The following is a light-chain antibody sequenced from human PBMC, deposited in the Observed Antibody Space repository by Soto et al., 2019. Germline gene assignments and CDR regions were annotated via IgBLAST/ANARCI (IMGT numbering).Light chain of an antibody. J-gene: IGLJ1*01. V-gene: IGLV2-23*03. CDR2: EGS. CDR1: SSDVGSYNL. Sequence: QSVLTQPASVSGSPGQSITISCTGTSSDVGSYNLVSWYQQHPGKAPKLMIYEGSKRPSGVSNRFSGSKSGNTASLTISGLQAEDEADYYCYSFAGSTTFSYVFGPGTKVTVL. CDR3: YSFAGSTTFSYV.